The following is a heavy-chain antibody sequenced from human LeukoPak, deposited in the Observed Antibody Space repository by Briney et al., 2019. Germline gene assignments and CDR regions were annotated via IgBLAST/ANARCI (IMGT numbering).Heavy chain of an antibody. CDR1: GYTFTSYA. V-gene: IGHV1-18*01. CDR3: ARMMTMFARPNYYFDY. CDR2: ISAYNGNT. J-gene: IGHJ4*02. D-gene: IGHD3-10*02. Sequence: ASVKVSCKASGYTFTSYAMNWVRQAPGQGLEWMGWISAYNGNTNYAQKLQGRVTMTTDTSTSTAYMELRSLRSDDTAVYYCARMMTMFARPNYYFDYWGQGTLVTVSS.